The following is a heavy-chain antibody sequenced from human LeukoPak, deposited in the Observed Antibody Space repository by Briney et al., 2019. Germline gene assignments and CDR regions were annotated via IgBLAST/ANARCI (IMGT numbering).Heavy chain of an antibody. CDR1: GFTFNSDM. V-gene: IGHV3-74*01. CDR3: ARESGSCSRTTCYFYYYGMDV. J-gene: IGHJ6*02. D-gene: IGHD2-2*01. CDR2: IDSDGTTT. Sequence: GGSLRLSSAASGFTFNSDMMHWVRQAPGKRLEWVSRIDSDGTTTDYADYVEGRFTISRDNAKNTLYLQMNSLRAEDTAVYYCARESGSCSRTTCYFYYYGMDVWGQGTTVTVSS.